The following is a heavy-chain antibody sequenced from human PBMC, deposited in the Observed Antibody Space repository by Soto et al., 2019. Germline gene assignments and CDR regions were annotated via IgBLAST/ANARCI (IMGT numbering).Heavy chain of an antibody. J-gene: IGHJ4*02. CDR2: VSYDGSYK. CDR1: GFTFSTYG. D-gene: IGHD3-10*01. CDR3: AKGGVTMVRGNDH. V-gene: IGHV3-30*18. Sequence: PGGSLRLSCAASGFTFSTYGMHWVRQAPGKGLEWVAVVSYDGSYKYYGDSVKGRFTISRDNSKNTLYVQMNSLRPEDTAVYYCAKGGVTMVRGNDHWGQGTLVTVSS.